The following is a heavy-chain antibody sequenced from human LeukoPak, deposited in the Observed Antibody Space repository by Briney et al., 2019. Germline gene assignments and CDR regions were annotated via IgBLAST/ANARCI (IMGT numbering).Heavy chain of an antibody. J-gene: IGHJ3*02. Sequence: RASVKVSCKASGGTFSSYAISWVRQAPGQGLEWMGGIIPIFGTANYAQKFQGRVTITTDESTSTAYMELSSLRSEDTAVYYCARGYDYSNAFDIWGQGTMVTVSS. V-gene: IGHV1-69*05. CDR3: ARGYDYSNAFDI. D-gene: IGHD4-11*01. CDR1: GGTFSSYA. CDR2: IIPIFGTA.